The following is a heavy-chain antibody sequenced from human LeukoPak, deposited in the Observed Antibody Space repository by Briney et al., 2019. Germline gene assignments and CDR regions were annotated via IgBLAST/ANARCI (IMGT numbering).Heavy chain of an antibody. Sequence: PGGSLRLSCAASGFTFSSYAMSWVRQAPGKGLEWVSAISGSGGSTYYADSVKGRFTISRDNSKNTLYLQMNSLRAEDTAVYYCAGQFEGDYGVGFVRYYYYGMDVWGQGTTVTVSS. CDR3: AGQFEGDYGVGFVRYYYYGMDV. V-gene: IGHV3-23*01. CDR2: ISGSGGST. J-gene: IGHJ6*02. D-gene: IGHD4-17*01. CDR1: GFTFSSYA.